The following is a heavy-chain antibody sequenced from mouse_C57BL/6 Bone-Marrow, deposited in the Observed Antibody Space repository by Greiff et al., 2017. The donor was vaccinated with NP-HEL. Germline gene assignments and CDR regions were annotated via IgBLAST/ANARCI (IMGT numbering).Heavy chain of an antibody. CDR1: GYTFTSYW. CDR2: INPSSGYT. Sequence: VQLQQSGAELAKPGASVKLSCKASGYTFTSYWMHWVKQRPGQGLEWIGYINPSSGYTKYNQKFKDKATLTADKSSSTAYMQLSSLTSEDSAVYYCASHITSWYFDVWGTGTTVTVSS. V-gene: IGHV1-7*01. CDR3: ASHITSWYFDV. D-gene: IGHD1-1*01. J-gene: IGHJ1*03.